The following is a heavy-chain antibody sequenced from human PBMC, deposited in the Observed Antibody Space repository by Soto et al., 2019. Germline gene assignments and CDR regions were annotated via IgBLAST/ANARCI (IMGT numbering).Heavy chain of an antibody. CDR3: AKARPSGGYYYVEAFDV. CDR1: GFTFGKYA. CDR2: VSSIGSSP. V-gene: IGHV3-23*01. D-gene: IGHD3-22*01. J-gene: IGHJ3*01. Sequence: PGGSLRLSCSASGFTFGKYAMSWVRQAPGKGLEWVSAVSSIGSSPYYAGSVQGRFTISRDNSKNILYMKMKSQRAEDTAIYYCAKARPSGGYYYVEAFDVWARGQWSPSPQ.